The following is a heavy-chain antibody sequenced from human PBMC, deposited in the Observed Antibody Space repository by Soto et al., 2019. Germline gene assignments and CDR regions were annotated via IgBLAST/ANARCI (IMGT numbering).Heavy chain of an antibody. CDR2: ISSSGSTI. J-gene: IGHJ6*02. Sequence: GALRLSCAASGFTFSSYEMNWVRQAPGKGLEWVSYISSSGSTIYYADSVKGRFTISRDNAKNSLYLQMNSLRAEDTAVYYCARDHKGGYYYYGMDVWGQGTTVTVSS. V-gene: IGHV3-48*03. CDR3: ARDHKGGYYYYGMDV. CDR1: GFTFSSYE.